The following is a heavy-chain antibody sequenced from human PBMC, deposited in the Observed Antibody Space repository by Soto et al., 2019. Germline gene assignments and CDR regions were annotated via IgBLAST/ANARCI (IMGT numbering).Heavy chain of an antibody. V-gene: IGHV3-23*01. CDR2: ISNSGDST. Sequence: GGSLRLSCAASGFTFDSYGMSWVRQAPGKGLEWVSSISNSGDSTFYADSVKGRFTISRDNSKNTLYLQMNSLRAEDTAVYYCAKANDAPRGYFDNWGQGTQVTVSS. J-gene: IGHJ4*02. D-gene: IGHD3-10*01. CDR1: GFTFDSYG. CDR3: AKANDAPRGYFDN.